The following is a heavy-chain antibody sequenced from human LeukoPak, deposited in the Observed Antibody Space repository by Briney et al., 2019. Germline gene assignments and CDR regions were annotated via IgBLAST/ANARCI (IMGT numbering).Heavy chain of an antibody. Sequence: ASVKVSCEASGYTFFSHDINWVRQASGQGREWMGWMNPKSGNTGYAQKFQASITISRDTSSNTAYMELNSLISEDTAVYFCARDTSGQTRADDAFDIWGQGTMVTVSS. D-gene: IGHD6-19*01. CDR2: MNPKSGNT. CDR1: GYTFFSHD. CDR3: ARDTSGQTRADDAFDI. J-gene: IGHJ3*02. V-gene: IGHV1-8*03.